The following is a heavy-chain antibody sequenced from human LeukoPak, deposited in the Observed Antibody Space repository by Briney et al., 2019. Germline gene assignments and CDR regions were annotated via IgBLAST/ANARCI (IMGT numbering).Heavy chain of an antibody. D-gene: IGHD5-18*01. J-gene: IGHJ4*02. Sequence: GGSLRLSCAASGFTFDYYTMYWVRQGPEKGLEWVSLISMDGVNTFYADSVKGRFTISRNNNKNSLYLQMNGLRTDDTGLYYCVKGRRRGYAYGTLESWGQGTLVTVSS. CDR3: VKGRRRGYAYGTLES. CDR1: GFTFDYYT. CDR2: ISMDGVNT. V-gene: IGHV3-43*01.